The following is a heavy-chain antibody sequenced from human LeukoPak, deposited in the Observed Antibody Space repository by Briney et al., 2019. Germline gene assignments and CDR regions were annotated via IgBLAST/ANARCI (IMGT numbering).Heavy chain of an antibody. CDR1: GFTFSSYS. Sequence: GGSLRLSCAASGFTFSSYSMNWVRQAPGKGLEWVSSISSSSSYIYYADSVKGRFTISRDNAKNSLYLQMNSLRAEDTAVYFCARRYCSSTNCYAFDIWGQGTMVTVSS. CDR2: ISSSSSYI. D-gene: IGHD2-2*01. V-gene: IGHV3-21*01. CDR3: ARRYCSSTNCYAFDI. J-gene: IGHJ3*02.